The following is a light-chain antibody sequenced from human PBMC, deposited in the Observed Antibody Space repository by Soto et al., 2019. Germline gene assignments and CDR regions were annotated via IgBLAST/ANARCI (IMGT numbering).Light chain of an antibody. V-gene: IGKV1-5*03. J-gene: IGKJ1*01. CDR1: QTISSS. Sequence: IQMTQSPATLSASVGDRVTITCRASQTISSSLAWYQQKPGKAPKLLIYSASNFERGVPSRFSGSGSGAEFTLTISSLQPDDFATYYCQQYNSYPRTFGQGTKVEVK. CDR3: QQYNSYPRT. CDR2: SAS.